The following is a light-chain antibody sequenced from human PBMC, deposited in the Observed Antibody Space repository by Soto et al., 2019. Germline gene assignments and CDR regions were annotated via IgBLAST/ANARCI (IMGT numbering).Light chain of an antibody. J-gene: IGKJ1*01. CDR1: QRIGTY. V-gene: IGKV3-11*01. CDR3: HHRSNSPSPWT. Sequence: EIVLTQSPATLSLSPGDRATLSCRASQRIGTYLAWYQQKAGQAPSLLIYDTSNSATGIPTRFSGSGSGTDFTLTISSREPEEFAVYFWHHRSNSPSPWTFGQGTKVEIK. CDR2: DTS.